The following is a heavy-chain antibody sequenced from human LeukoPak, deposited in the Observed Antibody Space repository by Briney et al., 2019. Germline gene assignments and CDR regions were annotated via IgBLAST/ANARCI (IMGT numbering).Heavy chain of an antibody. CDR2: ISGSSSYI. V-gene: IGHV3-21*01. D-gene: IGHD2-15*01. CDR1: GFTFSSYS. CDR3: AKDLRARYCSGGSCWGAPNA. Sequence: GGSLRLSCAASGFTFSSYSMNWVRQAPGKGLEWVSSISGSSSYIYYADSVKGRFTISRDNSKNTLYLQMNSLRAEDTAVYYCAKDLRARYCSGGSCWGAPNAWGQGTLVTVSS. J-gene: IGHJ5*02.